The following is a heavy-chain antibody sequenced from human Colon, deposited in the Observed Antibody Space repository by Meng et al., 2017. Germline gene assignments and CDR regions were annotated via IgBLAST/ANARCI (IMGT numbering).Heavy chain of an antibody. Sequence: GGSLTLSCAASGFTFNNYWMTWVRQAPGKGLEWVANIKQDGSDKYYVDSVKGRFTISRDNANNSLYLQMNSLRADDTAVYYCAREEDASGNCYFDYWGQGTLVTVSS. V-gene: IGHV3-7*01. CDR2: IKQDGSDK. CDR1: GFTFNNYW. CDR3: AREEDASGNCYFDY. D-gene: IGHD3-10*01. J-gene: IGHJ4*02.